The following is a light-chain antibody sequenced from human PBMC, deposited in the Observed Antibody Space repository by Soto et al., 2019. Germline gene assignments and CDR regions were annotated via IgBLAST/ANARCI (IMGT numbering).Light chain of an antibody. CDR1: RSNIGAGYD. CDR3: QSYDINLLGVV. CDR2: GNT. Sequence: QSVLTQPPSVSGAPGQRVTISCTGSRSNIGAGYDVHWYQQLPGTAPKLLIDGNTNRPSGIPDRFSGSKSGSSASLAITGLHAEDEADYYRQSYDINLLGVVFGGGTKLTVL. V-gene: IGLV1-40*01. J-gene: IGLJ2*01.